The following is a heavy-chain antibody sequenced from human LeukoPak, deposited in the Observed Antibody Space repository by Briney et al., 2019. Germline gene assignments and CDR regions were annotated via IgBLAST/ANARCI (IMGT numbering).Heavy chain of an antibody. CDR3: ARRRVDNDFWSGYYYYGMDV. CDR2: IYYSGST. V-gene: IGHV4-30-4*01. D-gene: IGHD3-3*01. Sequence: SETLSLTCTVSGGSISSGDYYWSWIRQPPGKGLEWIGYIYYSGSTNYNPSLKSRVTISVDTSKNQFSLKLSSVTAADTAVYYCARRRVDNDFWSGYYYYGMDVWGQGTTVTVSS. CDR1: GGSISSGDYY. J-gene: IGHJ6*02.